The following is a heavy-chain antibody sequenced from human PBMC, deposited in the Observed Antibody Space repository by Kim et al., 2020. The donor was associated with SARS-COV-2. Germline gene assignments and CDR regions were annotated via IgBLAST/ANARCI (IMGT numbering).Heavy chain of an antibody. CDR2: ISSSSSTI. V-gene: IGHV3-48*02. Sequence: GGSLRLSCVASGFTFSSYSMNWVRQAPGKGLEWVSYISSSSSTIYYADSVKGRFTISRDNAKNSLYLQMNSLRDEDTAASFCARAPFSIMVLGDDYCAQG. D-gene: IGHD3-10*01. CDR3: ARAPFSIMVLGDDY. J-gene: IGHJ4*02. CDR1: GFTFSSYS.